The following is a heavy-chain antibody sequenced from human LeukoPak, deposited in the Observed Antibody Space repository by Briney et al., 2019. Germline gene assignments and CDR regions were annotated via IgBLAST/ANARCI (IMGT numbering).Heavy chain of an antibody. CDR3: ARGSIAAAGTGDY. D-gene: IGHD6-13*01. CDR1: GFTFSSYS. V-gene: IGHV3-21*01. CDR2: ISSSSSYI. J-gene: IGHJ4*02. Sequence: GGSLRLSCAASGFTFSSYSMNWVRQAPGKGLEWVSSISSSSSYIYYADSVKGRFTISRDNAKNSLYLQMNSLRAEDTAVYYCARGSIAAAGTGDYCGQGTLVTVSS.